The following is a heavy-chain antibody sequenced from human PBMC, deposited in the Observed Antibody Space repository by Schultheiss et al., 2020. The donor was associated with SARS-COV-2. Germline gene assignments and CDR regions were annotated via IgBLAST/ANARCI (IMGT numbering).Heavy chain of an antibody. D-gene: IGHD3-9*01. Sequence: SVKVSCKASGGTFSSYAISWVRQAPGQGLEWMGGIIPIFGTANYAQKFQGRVTITADESTSTAYMELSSLRSEDTAVYYCAVLSNPDYDILTGYYKDDAFDIWGQGTMVTVSS. CDR3: AVLSNPDYDILTGYYKDDAFDI. CDR2: IIPIFGTA. J-gene: IGHJ3*02. CDR1: GGTFSSYA. V-gene: IGHV1-69*13.